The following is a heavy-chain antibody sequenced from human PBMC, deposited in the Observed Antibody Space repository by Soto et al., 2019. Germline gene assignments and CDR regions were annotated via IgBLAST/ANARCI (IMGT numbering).Heavy chain of an antibody. V-gene: IGHV1-69*02. CDR3: ATSYGSGYRAFDY. D-gene: IGHD3-10*01. CDR1: GDTFSFYT. Sequence: QVQLVQSGAEVKKPGSSVKVSCKASGDTFSFYTINWVRQAPGLGLEWVGRINPILSMSNYAQKFQCRVTMTPDKSTNTAYMELRSLRSEDTVMYCCATSYGSGYRAFDYWGQGALVTVSS. J-gene: IGHJ4*02. CDR2: INPILSMS.